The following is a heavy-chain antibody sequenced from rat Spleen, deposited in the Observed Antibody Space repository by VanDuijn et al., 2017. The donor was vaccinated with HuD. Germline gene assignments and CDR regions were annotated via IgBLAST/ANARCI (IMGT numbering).Heavy chain of an antibody. Sequence: EVQLVESGGGLVQPGGSLKFSCAASGFTFSGYAMAWVRQAPKKGLEWVATILYDDTNTYYRDSVKGRFTISRDNAKSTLYLQMNSLRSEDTATYYCASPYGGSLSYFDYWGQGVMVTVSS. CDR2: ILYDDTNT. CDR3: ASPYGGSLSYFDY. CDR1: GFTFSGYA. D-gene: IGHD1-11*01. J-gene: IGHJ2*01. V-gene: IGHV5-17*01.